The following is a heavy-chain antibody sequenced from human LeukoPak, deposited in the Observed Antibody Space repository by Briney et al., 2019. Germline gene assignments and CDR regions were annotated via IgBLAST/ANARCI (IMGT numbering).Heavy chain of an antibody. Sequence: PGGSLRLSCAASGFTFNSFAMSWVRQAPGKGLEWVAAITGGGDNTYYADSVRGRFTISRGNSKNTLYLQMNSPRAEDTAVYYCAKDTGWGVRPAIDYWGQGTLVTVSS. CDR2: ITGGGDNT. J-gene: IGHJ4*02. D-gene: IGHD3-10*01. CDR1: GFTFNSFA. V-gene: IGHV3-23*01. CDR3: AKDTGWGVRPAIDY.